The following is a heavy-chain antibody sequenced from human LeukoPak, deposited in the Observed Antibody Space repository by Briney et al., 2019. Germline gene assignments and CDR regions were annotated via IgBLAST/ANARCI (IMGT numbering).Heavy chain of an antibody. V-gene: IGHV4-4*07. Sequence: PSETLSLTCTVSGGSISSNYWSWIRQPAGKGLEWIGRIYTSGSTNYNPSLKSRVTVSVDTSKNQFSLKVSSVTAADTAVYYCARSSGYGGFDYWGQGTLVTVSS. CDR1: GGSISSNY. CDR3: ARSSGYGGFDY. CDR2: IYTSGST. D-gene: IGHD5-12*01. J-gene: IGHJ4*02.